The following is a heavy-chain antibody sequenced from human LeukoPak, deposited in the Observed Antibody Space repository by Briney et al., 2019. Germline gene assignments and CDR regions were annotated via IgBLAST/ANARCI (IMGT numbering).Heavy chain of an antibody. CDR1: GGSISSYY. V-gene: IGHV4-59*08. Sequence: PSETLSLTCTVSGGSISSYYWSWIRQPPGKGLEWIGYIYYSGSTNYNPSLKSRVTISVDTSKNQFSLKLSSVTAADTAVYYCARSGYCSGGSCYPGGDYYYHYMDVWGKGTTVTVSS. J-gene: IGHJ6*03. D-gene: IGHD2-15*01. CDR2: IYYSGST. CDR3: ARSGYCSGGSCYPGGDYYYHYMDV.